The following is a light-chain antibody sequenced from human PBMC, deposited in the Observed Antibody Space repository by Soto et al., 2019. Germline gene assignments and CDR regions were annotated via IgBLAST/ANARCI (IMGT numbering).Light chain of an antibody. CDR2: WAS. J-gene: IGKJ4*01. CDR1: QSVLCSSNNKNY. Sequence: DIVMTQSPDSLAVSLGERATINCKSSQSVLCSSNNKNYLAWYQQKPGQPPKLLIYWASTRESGVPDRFSGSGSGTDFTLTISSLQAEDVAVYYCQQYYTTPLTFGGGTKVAI. V-gene: IGKV4-1*01. CDR3: QQYYTTPLT.